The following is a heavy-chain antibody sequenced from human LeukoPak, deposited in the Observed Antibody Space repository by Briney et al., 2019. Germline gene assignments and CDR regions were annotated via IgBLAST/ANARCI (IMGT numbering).Heavy chain of an antibody. Sequence: GGSLRLSCEGSGFPFNNEHMNWVRQTPGKGLEWVSSFSGSGGSTYYADSVKGRFTISRDNSKNTLYLQMNSLRAEDTAVYYCAKSGLNRFDYWGQGTLVTVSS. CDR2: FSGSGGST. V-gene: IGHV3-23*01. CDR3: AKSGLNRFDY. D-gene: IGHD2-15*01. CDR1: GFPFNNEH. J-gene: IGHJ4*02.